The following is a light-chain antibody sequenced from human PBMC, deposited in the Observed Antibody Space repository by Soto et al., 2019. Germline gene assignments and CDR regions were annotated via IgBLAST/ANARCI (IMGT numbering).Light chain of an antibody. Sequence: DIQMTQSPSSVAASIGDRVTITCRASQGIRNWLAWYQQTPGKAPELLIYSASILPVGVSARFSGSGSGTDFTLTLISLQPEDFATYYCQQSFSTLWTFGQGTKVDIK. CDR1: QGIRNW. CDR3: QQSFSTLWT. CDR2: SAS. V-gene: IGKV1-12*01. J-gene: IGKJ1*01.